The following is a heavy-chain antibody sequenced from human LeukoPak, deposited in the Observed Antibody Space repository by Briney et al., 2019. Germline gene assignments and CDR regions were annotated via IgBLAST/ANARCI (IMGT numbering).Heavy chain of an antibody. D-gene: IGHD3-16*02. CDR3: ARWKGNYDYVWGSYLSY. V-gene: IGHV3-21*04. Sequence: GGSLRPSCAASGFTFSSYSMSWARQAPGKGLEWVSSISSSSSYIYYADSVKGRFTISRDNAKNSLYLQMNSLRAEDTAVYYCARWKGNYDYVWGSYLSYWGQGTLVTVSS. J-gene: IGHJ4*02. CDR2: ISSSSSYI. CDR1: GFTFSSYS.